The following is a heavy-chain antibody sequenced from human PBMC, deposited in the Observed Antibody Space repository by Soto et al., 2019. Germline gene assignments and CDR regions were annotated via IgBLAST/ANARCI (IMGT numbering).Heavy chain of an antibody. D-gene: IGHD6-13*01. J-gene: IGHJ4*02. Sequence: EVQLLESGGGLVQPGGSLRLSCAASGFTFSSYALSWVRLAPGKGLEWVSAISGSDAGTYYADSVKGRFTISRDNSKNTLYLQMNSLRAEDTAVYYCANSIAAAGIAMDYWGQGTLVTVSS. CDR2: ISGSDAGT. CDR3: ANSIAAAGIAMDY. CDR1: GFTFSSYA. V-gene: IGHV3-23*01.